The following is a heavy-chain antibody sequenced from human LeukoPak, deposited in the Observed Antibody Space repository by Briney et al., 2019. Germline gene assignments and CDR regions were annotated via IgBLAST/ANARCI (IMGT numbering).Heavy chain of an antibody. V-gene: IGHV4-61*02. CDR1: GGSISSGSYY. CDR2: IYTSGST. D-gene: IGHD5-12*01. CDR3: ARLIVATISLDY. Sequence: SETLSLTCTVSGGSISSGSYYWSWIRQPAGKGLEWIGRIYTSGSTNYNPSLKSRVTISVDTSKNQFSLKLSSVTAADTAVYYCARLIVATISLDYWGQGTLVTVSS. J-gene: IGHJ4*02.